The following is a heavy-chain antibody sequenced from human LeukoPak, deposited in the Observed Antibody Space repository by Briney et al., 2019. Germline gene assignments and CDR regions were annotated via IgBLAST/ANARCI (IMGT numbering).Heavy chain of an antibody. CDR3: ARRAVVPAAVSYFDN. D-gene: IGHD2-2*01. V-gene: IGHV4-39*01. CDR1: RGSITNSSCY. CDR2: IYYTGTT. Sequence: SETLSLTCAVFRGSITNSSCYWGWIRQPPGKGLEWIGGIYYTGTTYYSPSLNSRITISMDTSKNQLSLRLASVTAADTALYYCARRAVVPAAVSYFDNWGQGTLVTVSS. J-gene: IGHJ4*02.